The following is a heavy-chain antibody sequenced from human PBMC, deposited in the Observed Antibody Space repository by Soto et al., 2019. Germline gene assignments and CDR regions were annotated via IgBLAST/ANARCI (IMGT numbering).Heavy chain of an antibody. CDR1: GYTFTSYG. D-gene: IGHD1-1*01. J-gene: IGHJ4*02. CDR2: ISAHNDNT. V-gene: IGHV1-18*01. CDR3: XRXRYGDY. Sequence: QVHLVQSGAEVRKPGASVKVSCKGSGYTFTSYGIAWVRQAPGQGLEWMGWISAHNDNTNYAQKVQGRVTVTRDTXXXXXXXXXXXXXXXXXXXXXXXRXRYGDYWGQGALVTVSS.